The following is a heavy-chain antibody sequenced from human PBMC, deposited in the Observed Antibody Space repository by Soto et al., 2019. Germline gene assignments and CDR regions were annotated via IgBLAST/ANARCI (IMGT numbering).Heavy chain of an antibody. CDR1: GFTFGDYA. V-gene: IGHV3-49*03. D-gene: IGHD3-10*01. CDR3: TRDLGESLFYYYYMDV. J-gene: IGHJ6*03. CDR2: IRSKAYGGTT. Sequence: GGSLRLSCTASGFTFGDYAMSWFRQAPGKGLEWVGFIRSKAYGGTTEYAASVKGRFTISRDDSKSIAYLQMNSLKTEDTAVYYCTRDLGESLFYYYYMDVWGKGTTVTVSS.